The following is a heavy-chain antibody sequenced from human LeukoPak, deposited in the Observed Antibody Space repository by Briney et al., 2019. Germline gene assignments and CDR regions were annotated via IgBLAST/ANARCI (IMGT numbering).Heavy chain of an antibody. V-gene: IGHV4-59*07. CDR3: ARLVYGDYVDWYFDL. J-gene: IGHJ2*01. Sequence: SDTLSLTCTVSGGSISSHYWSWIRQPPGKGLEGIGSIYYSGSTNYNPSLKSRVTISIDTSKNQFSLKLSSVTAADTAVYYCARLVYGDYVDWYFDLWGRGTLVTVSS. D-gene: IGHD4-17*01. CDR1: GGSISSHY. CDR2: IYYSGST.